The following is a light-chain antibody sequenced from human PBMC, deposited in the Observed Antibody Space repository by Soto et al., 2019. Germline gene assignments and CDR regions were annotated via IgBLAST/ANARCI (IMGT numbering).Light chain of an antibody. V-gene: IGLV1-47*02. J-gene: IGLJ2*01. CDR2: SNN. Sequence: QSVLTQPPSASGTPGQRVTISCSGSSSNIGSNYVYWYQQLPGTDPQLLIYSNNQRPSGVPDRFSGSKSGTSASLAISVLRSEDEADYYCAAWDDSLSGPVFGGGTKLTVL. CDR3: AAWDDSLSGPV. CDR1: SSNIGSNY.